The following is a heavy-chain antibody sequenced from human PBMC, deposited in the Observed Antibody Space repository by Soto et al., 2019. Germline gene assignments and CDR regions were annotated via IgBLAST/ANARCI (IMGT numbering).Heavy chain of an antibody. V-gene: IGHV3-30-3*01. CDR2: ISYDGSNK. J-gene: IGHJ6*02. CDR3: ASEYSSSSRSYYYGMDV. Sequence: PVGSLRLSCAASGFTFSSYAMHWVRQAPGKGLEWVAVISYDGSNKYYADSVKGRFTISRDNSKNTLYLQMNSLRAEDTAVYYCASEYSSSSRSYYYGMDVWGQGTTVTVSS. D-gene: IGHD6-6*01. CDR1: GFTFSSYA.